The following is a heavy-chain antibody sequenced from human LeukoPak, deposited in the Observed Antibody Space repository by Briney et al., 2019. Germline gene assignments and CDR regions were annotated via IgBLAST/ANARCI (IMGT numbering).Heavy chain of an antibody. CDR2: IYYSGST. CDR1: GGSISSYY. D-gene: IGHD6-25*01. CDR3: ARIGGRSGAFDI. J-gene: IGHJ3*02. V-gene: IGHV4-59*01. Sequence: SETLSLTCTVSGGSISSYYWSWIRQPPGKGLEWIGYIYYSGSTNYNPSLKSRVTISVDTSKNQFSLKLSSVPAADTAVYYCARIGGRSGAFDIWGQGTMVTVSS.